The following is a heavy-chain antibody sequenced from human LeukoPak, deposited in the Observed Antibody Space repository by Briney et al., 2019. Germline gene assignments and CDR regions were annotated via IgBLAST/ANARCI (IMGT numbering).Heavy chain of an antibody. Sequence: GGSLRLSCAASGFTFSSYSMNWVRQAPGKGLEWVSSISSSSSYIYYADSVKGRFTISRDNAKNSLYLQMNSLRAEDTAVYYCARGNYYYDSSGYSALSYFQHWGQGTLVTVSS. V-gene: IGHV3-21*01. CDR1: GFTFSSYS. D-gene: IGHD3-22*01. CDR2: ISSSSSYI. CDR3: ARGNYYYDSSGYSALSYFQH. J-gene: IGHJ1*01.